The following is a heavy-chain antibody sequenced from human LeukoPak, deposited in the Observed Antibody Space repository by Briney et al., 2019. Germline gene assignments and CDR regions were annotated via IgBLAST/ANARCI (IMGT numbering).Heavy chain of an antibody. J-gene: IGHJ3*02. Sequence: SVKVSCKASGGTFSSYAISWVRQAPGQGIEGMGGIIPIFAPANYAQKFQGRVTITTDESTSTAYMELSSLRSEDTAVYYCATPKQKGNAFDIWGQGTMVTVSS. V-gene: IGHV1-69*05. CDR3: ATPKQKGNAFDI. CDR1: GGTFSSYA. D-gene: IGHD3-10*01. CDR2: IIPIFAPA.